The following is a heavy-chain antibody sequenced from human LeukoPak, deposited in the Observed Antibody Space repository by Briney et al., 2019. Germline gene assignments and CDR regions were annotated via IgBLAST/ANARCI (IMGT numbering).Heavy chain of an antibody. V-gene: IGHV4-61*02. Sequence: PSETLSLTCTVSGGSISSGSYYWSWIRQPAGKGLEWIGRIYTSGSTNYNPSLKSRVTISVDTSKNQFSLKLSSVTAADTAVYYCARTGRDGYNGYFDYWGQGTLVTVSS. CDR1: GGSISSGSYY. CDR3: ARTGRDGYNGYFDY. CDR2: IYTSGST. D-gene: IGHD5-24*01. J-gene: IGHJ4*02.